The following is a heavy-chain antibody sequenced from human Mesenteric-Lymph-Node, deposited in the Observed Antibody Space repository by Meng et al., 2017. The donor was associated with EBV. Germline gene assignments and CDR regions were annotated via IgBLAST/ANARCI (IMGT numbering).Heavy chain of an antibody. J-gene: IGHJ4*02. D-gene: IGHD2-15*01. CDR2: IYYTGFT. V-gene: IGHV4-61*01. CDR3: ARGPHPGYCYGGSCYD. CDR1: DVAVSSASYY. Sequence: QGLLEESAPGMVKPSATLSLTWRVPDVAVSSASYYWSWIRQHPGKALEWIGYIYYTGFTDYNPSLQSRVTLSVDTSKNQFSLKLTSVPAADTAVYYCARGPHPGYCYGGSCYDWGQGTLVTVSS.